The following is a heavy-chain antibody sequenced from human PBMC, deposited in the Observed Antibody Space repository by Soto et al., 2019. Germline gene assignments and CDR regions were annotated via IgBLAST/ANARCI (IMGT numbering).Heavy chain of an antibody. J-gene: IGHJ4*02. D-gene: IGHD6-13*01. CDR3: ARGEQQLVRFDY. CDR1: GYTFTSYD. Sequence: ASMKVSCKTAGYTFTSYDINWVRQATGQGLEWMGWMNPNSGNTGYAQKFQGRVTMTRDTSTSTVYMELSSLRSEDAAVYYCARGEQQLVRFDYWGQGTLVTVSS. V-gene: IGHV1-8*01. CDR2: MNPNSGNT.